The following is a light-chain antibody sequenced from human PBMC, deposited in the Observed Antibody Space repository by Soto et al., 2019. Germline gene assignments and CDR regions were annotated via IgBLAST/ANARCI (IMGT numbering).Light chain of an antibody. V-gene: IGKV3-20*01. CDR1: QSVSSSF. CDR2: GAS. Sequence: EIVLTQSPGTLSLSPGERATLSCRGSQSVSSSFLAWYQQKVGQAPRLLIYGASSRATGIPDRFSGSGSGTDFTLTIGRLEPEDFAVYYCQQYGSSPRTFGQGTRLEIK. CDR3: QQYGSSPRT. J-gene: IGKJ5*01.